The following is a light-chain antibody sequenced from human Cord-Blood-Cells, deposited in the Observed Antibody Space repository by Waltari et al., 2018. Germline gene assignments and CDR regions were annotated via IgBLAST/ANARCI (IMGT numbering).Light chain of an antibody. J-gene: IGLJ3*02. CDR3: CSYAGSYTWV. CDR1: SSDVGGYNY. V-gene: IGLV2-11*01. Sequence: QSALTQPRSVSGSPGQSVTISCTGTSSDVGGYNYVSWYQQHPGKAPKLMIYDVSTRPAVVPDRFSGSKSGNTASLAISGRQAGDEADYDCCSYAGSYTWVFGGGTNLTVL. CDR2: DVS.